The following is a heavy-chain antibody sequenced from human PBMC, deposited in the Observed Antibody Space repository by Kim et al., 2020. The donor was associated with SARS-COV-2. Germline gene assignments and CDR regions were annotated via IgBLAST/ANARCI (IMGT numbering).Heavy chain of an antibody. CDR1: GFTFSSYA. CDR3: AKDGLEQWLESPNYYYYGMDV. V-gene: IGHV3-23*01. Sequence: GGSLRLSCAASGFTFSSYAMSWVRQAPGKGLEWVSAISGSGGSTYYADSVKGRFTISRDNSKNTLYLQMNSLRAEDTAVYYCAKDGLEQWLESPNYYYYGMDVWGQGTTVTVSS. J-gene: IGHJ6*02. CDR2: ISGSGGST. D-gene: IGHD6-19*01.